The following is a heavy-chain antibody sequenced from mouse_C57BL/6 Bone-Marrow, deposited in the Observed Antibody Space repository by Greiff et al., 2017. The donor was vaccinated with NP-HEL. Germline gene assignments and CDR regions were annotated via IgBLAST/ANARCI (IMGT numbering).Heavy chain of an antibody. J-gene: IGHJ4*01. CDR3: ASYYSTLYAMDY. D-gene: IGHD2-5*01. CDR1: GFNIKDYY. CDR2: IDPADGDT. V-gene: IGHV14-2*01. Sequence: EVQLQQSGAELVKPGASVKLSCTASGFNIKDYYMLGVTQRSKQRLVCIGNIDPADGDTKYPEILQDKATMTADTSANTAYLQLSSLKSEDTAVYYCASYYSTLYAMDYWGQGTSVTVSS.